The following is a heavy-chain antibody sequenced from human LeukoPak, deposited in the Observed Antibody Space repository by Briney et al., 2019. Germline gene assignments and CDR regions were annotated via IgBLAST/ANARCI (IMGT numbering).Heavy chain of an antibody. J-gene: IGHJ1*01. D-gene: IGHD3-22*01. CDR2: IYPGDSDT. CDR1: GYSFTRYW. V-gene: IGHV5-51*01. Sequence: GESLKISCKGSGYSFTRYWIGWVRQMPGKGLEWMGIIYPGDSDTRYSPSFQGQVPISTDKSISTAYLQWSSLKASDTAMYYCARLHYYDSSGSPEYFQHWGQGTLVTVSS. CDR3: ARLHYYDSSGSPEYFQH.